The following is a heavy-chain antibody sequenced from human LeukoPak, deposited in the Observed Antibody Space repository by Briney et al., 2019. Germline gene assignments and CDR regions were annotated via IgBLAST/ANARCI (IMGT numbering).Heavy chain of an antibody. CDR3: ASGESMYSSPYYFDY. V-gene: IGHV4-39*01. Sequence: SETLSLTCTVSGGSISSSSYYWGWIRQPPGKGLEWIGSIYYSGSTYYNPSLKSRVTISVDTSKNRFSLKLSSVTAADTAVYYCASGESMYSSPYYFDYWGQGTLVTVSS. J-gene: IGHJ4*02. D-gene: IGHD6-6*01. CDR1: GGSISSSSYY. CDR2: IYYSGST.